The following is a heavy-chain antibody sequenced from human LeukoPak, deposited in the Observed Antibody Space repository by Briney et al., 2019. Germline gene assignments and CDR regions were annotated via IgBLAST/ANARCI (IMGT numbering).Heavy chain of an antibody. CDR2: IIPIFGTA. Sequence: GASVKVSCKASGGTFSSYAISWVRQAPGQGLEWMGGIIPIFGTASYAQKFQGRVTITTDESTSTAYMELSSLRSEDTAVYYCAWSYYYDSSGYPYYYYYYMDVWGKGTTVTVSS. V-gene: IGHV1-69*05. J-gene: IGHJ6*03. D-gene: IGHD3-22*01. CDR3: AWSYYYDSSGYPYYYYYYMDV. CDR1: GGTFSSYA.